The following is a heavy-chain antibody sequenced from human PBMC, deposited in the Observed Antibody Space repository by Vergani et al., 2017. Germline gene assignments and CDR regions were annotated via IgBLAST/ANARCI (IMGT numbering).Heavy chain of an antibody. Sequence: QITLKESGPTLVKPTQTLTLTCTFSGFSLSTSGVGVGWIRQPPGKALEWLVLIYWNDDKRYSPSLKSRLTITKDTSKNQVVLTMTNMDPVDTATYYCAHSHGITGTTPFDYWGQGTLVTVSS. D-gene: IGHD1-7*01. CDR2: IYWNDDK. V-gene: IGHV2-5*01. CDR3: AHSHGITGTTPFDY. J-gene: IGHJ4*02. CDR1: GFSLSTSGVG.